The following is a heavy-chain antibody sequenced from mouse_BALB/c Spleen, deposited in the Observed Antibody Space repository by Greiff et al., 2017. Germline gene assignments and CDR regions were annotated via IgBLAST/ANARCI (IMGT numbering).Heavy chain of an antibody. CDR2: IYPGDGDT. Sequence: VQLQQSGAELVRPGSSVKISCKASGYAFSSYWMNWVKQRPGQGLEWIGQIYPGDGDTNYNGKFKGKATLTADKSSSTAYMQLSSLTSEDSAVYFCARRRTYYGHYYATDYWGQGTSVTVSS. J-gene: IGHJ4*01. CDR1: GYAFSSYW. D-gene: IGHD2-10*01. CDR3: ARRRTYYGHYYATDY. V-gene: IGHV1-80*01.